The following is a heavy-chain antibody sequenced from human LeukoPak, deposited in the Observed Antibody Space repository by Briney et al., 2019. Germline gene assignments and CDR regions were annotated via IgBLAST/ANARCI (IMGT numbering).Heavy chain of an antibody. CDR3: ARTTVVFLRFDP. CDR1: GGSISSSSYY. J-gene: IGHJ5*02. D-gene: IGHD4-17*01. CDR2: IYYSGST. Sequence: SETLSLTCTVSGGSISSSSYYWGWIRQPPGKGLEWIGSIYYSGSTYYNPSLKSRVTISVDTSKNQFSLKMSSVTAADTAVYYCARTTVVFLRFDPWGQGTLVTVSS. V-gene: IGHV4-39*07.